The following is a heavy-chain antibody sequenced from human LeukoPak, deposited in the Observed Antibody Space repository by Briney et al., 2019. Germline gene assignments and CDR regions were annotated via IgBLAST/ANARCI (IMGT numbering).Heavy chain of an antibody. V-gene: IGHV3-7*01. Sequence: GGSLRLSCAASGFTFSSYWMNWVRQAPGKGLEWVASIKQDGSEHYYVDPVKGRFTISRDNAKNSLYLQMDSLRAEDTAVYYCARRSEGISSSGWFDPWGQGTLVTVSS. D-gene: IGHD6-6*01. CDR2: IKQDGSEH. CDR3: ARRSEGISSSGWFDP. CDR1: GFTFSSYW. J-gene: IGHJ5*02.